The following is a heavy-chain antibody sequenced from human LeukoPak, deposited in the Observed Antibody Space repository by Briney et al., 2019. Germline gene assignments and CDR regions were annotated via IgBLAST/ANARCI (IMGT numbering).Heavy chain of an antibody. Sequence: GGSLRLSCAASGFTFSNYVIHWVRQAPGKGLEWVAVTSYDGSKKYYADSVKGRFTSSRDNSKNTLYLQMNSLRAEDTAVYYCARGGIVGVIMNFGYWGQGTLVTVSS. V-gene: IGHV3-30-3*01. CDR3: ARGGIVGVIMNFGY. CDR2: TSYDGSKK. D-gene: IGHD1-26*01. CDR1: GFTFSNYV. J-gene: IGHJ4*02.